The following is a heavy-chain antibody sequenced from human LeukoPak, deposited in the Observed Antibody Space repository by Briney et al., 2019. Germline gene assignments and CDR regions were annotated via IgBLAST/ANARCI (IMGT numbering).Heavy chain of an antibody. CDR1: GGSLSGYY. CDR2: INHSGST. J-gene: IGHJ6*02. CDR3: ARRAGYSSSWYYYYYYGMDV. V-gene: IGHV4-34*01. Sequence: SETLSLTCAVYGGSLSGYYWSWIRQPPGKGLEWIGEINHSGSTNYNPSLKSRVTISVDTSKNQFSLKLSSVTAADTAVYYCARRAGYSSSWYYYYYYGMDVWGQGTTVTVSS. D-gene: IGHD6-13*01.